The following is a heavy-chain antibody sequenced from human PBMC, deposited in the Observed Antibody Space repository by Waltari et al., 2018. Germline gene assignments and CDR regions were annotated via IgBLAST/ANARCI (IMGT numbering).Heavy chain of an antibody. CDR1: GGSISSSSYY. V-gene: IGHV4-39*01. CDR2: IYYSGST. CDR3: ARHYGVAARPFDY. D-gene: IGHD6-6*01. J-gene: IGHJ4*02. Sequence: QLQLQESGPGLVKPSETLSLTCTVSGGSISSSSYYWGWIRQPPGKGLEWIGSIYYSGSTYYNPSLKRRVTISVDTSKNQFSLKLSSVTAADTAVYYCARHYGVAARPFDYWGQGTLVTVSS.